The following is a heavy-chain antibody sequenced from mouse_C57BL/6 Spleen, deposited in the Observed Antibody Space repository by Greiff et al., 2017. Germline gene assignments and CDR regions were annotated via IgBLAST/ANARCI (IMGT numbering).Heavy chain of an antibody. J-gene: IGHJ4*01. Sequence: VQLQQSGPELVKPGASVKISCKASGYAFSSSWMNWVKQRPGKGLEWIGRIYPGDGDTNYNGKFKGKATLTADKSSSTAYMQLSSLTSEDSAVYYCARFWGDDYYAMDDWGKGTSVTVSS. D-gene: IGHD2-13*01. V-gene: IGHV1-82*01. CDR3: ARFWGDDYYAMDD. CDR2: IYPGDGDT. CDR1: GYAFSSSW.